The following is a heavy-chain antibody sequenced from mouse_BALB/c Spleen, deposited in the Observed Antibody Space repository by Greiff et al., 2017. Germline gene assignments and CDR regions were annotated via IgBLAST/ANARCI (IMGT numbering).Heavy chain of an antibody. V-gene: IGHV14-3*02. CDR1: GFNIKDTY. Sequence: VQLKESGAELVKPGASVKLSCTASGFNIKDTYMHWVKQRPEQGLEWIGRIDPANGNTKYDPKFQGKATITADTSSNTAYLQLSSLTSEDTAVYYCARSGYYGQLGFAYWGQGTLVTVSA. D-gene: IGHD2-1*01. CDR3: ARSGYYGQLGFAY. CDR2: IDPANGNT. J-gene: IGHJ3*01.